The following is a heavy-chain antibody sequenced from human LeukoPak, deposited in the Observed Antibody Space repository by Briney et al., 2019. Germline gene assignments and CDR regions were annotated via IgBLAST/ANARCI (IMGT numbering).Heavy chain of an antibody. CDR1: GFTFSSYA. J-gene: IGHJ5*02. CDR3: ASSPSADCSTTTNCYGWDR. V-gene: IGHV3-30-3*01. Sequence: GRSLRLSCAASGFTFSSYALHWVRQAPGKGLEWVAVISYDGSNKYYADSVKGQFTISRDNSRNTVYLQMNSLRAEDTAVYYCASSPSADCSTTTNCYGWDRWGQGTLVTVSS. CDR2: ISYDGSNK. D-gene: IGHD2-2*01.